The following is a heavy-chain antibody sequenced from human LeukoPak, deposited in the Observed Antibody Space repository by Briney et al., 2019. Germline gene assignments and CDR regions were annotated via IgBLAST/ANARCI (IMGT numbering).Heavy chain of an antibody. D-gene: IGHD2-2*01. Sequence: SETLSLTCAVYGGSFSGYYWSWIRQPPGKGLEWIGEINHSGSTNYNPSLKSRVTISVDTSKNQFSLKLSSVTAADTAVYYCARESVVVVPAAIQVGWFDPWGQGTLVTVSS. V-gene: IGHV4-34*01. CDR3: ARESVVVVPAAIQVGWFDP. J-gene: IGHJ5*02. CDR1: GGSFSGYY. CDR2: INHSGST.